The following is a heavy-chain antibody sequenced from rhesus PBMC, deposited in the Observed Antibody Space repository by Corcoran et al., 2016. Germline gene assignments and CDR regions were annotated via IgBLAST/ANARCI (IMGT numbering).Heavy chain of an antibody. J-gene: IGHJ5-2*02. CDR2: IYGSSGST. Sequence: QVQLQESGPGLVKPSETLSLTCAVSGGSITGGSDCSWIRQPPGKWLEWIGYIYGSSGSTNYNPSLKKRVTISKDTSKNQFSLKLSSVTAADTAVYYCARETVAAMSLGSFDVWGRGVLVTVSS. V-gene: IGHV4-76*01. CDR3: ARETVAAMSLGSFDV. CDR1: GGSITGGSD. D-gene: IGHD4-29*01.